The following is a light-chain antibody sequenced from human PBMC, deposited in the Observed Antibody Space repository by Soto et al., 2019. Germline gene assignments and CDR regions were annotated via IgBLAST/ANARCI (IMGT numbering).Light chain of an antibody. Sequence: DIQMTQSPSSLSASLGDRVTITFLASQSISRYLNWYQQKPGKAPKLLIYDASNLETGVPSRFSGSGSGTDFTFTISSLQPEDIATYYCQQYDNPPLTFGGGTKVDIK. CDR2: DAS. CDR1: QSISRY. J-gene: IGKJ4*01. V-gene: IGKV1-33*01. CDR3: QQYDNPPLT.